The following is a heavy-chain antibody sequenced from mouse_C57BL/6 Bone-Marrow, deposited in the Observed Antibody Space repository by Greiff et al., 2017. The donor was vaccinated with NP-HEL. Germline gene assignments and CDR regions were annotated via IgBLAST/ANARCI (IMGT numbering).Heavy chain of an antibody. CDR3: ARERSRPGLPD. D-gene: IGHD5-5*01. V-gene: IGHV1-7*01. CDR2: INPSSGYT. J-gene: IGHJ2*01. Sequence: QVQLQQSGAELAKPGASVKLSCKASGYTFTSYWMHWVKQRPGQGLEWIGYINPSSGYTKYNQKFKDKATLTADKSSSTTYMQLSSLTYEDSAVYYCARERSRPGLPDWGQGATLTVSS. CDR1: GYTFTSYW.